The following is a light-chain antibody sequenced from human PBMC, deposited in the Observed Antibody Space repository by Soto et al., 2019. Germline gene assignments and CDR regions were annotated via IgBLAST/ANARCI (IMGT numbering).Light chain of an antibody. CDR1: RSVDTD. J-gene: IGKJ1*01. CDR2: ATS. Sequence: EIMMTQSPATLSVTTGGSATLSCRASRSVDTDLAWYQQKPGQAPRLLVFATSARATGVPDRFRGSRSGTDFTLTISSLQPDDFATYYCQQYNSYWTFCQGTKVDI. V-gene: IGKV3-15*01. CDR3: QQYNSYWT.